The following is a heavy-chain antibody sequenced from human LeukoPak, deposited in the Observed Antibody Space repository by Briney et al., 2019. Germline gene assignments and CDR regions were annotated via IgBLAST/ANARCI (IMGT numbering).Heavy chain of an antibody. CDR3: ARGLPRYVWGSYSRDLSSHRPYYGMDV. CDR2: IYSGGST. CDR1: GFTVSSNY. Sequence: GGSLRLSCAASGFTVSSNYMSWVRQAPGKGLEWVSVIYSGGSTYYADSVKGRFTISRDNSKNTLYLQMNSLRAEDTAVYYCARGLPRYVWGSYSRDLSSHRPYYGMDVWGQGTTVTVSS. V-gene: IGHV3-66*01. D-gene: IGHD3-16*01. J-gene: IGHJ6*02.